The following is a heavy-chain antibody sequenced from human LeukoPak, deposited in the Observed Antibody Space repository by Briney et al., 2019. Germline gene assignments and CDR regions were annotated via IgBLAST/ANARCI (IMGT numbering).Heavy chain of an antibody. V-gene: IGHV4-59*01. Sequence: SETLSLTCTVSGGSISSYYWTWIRQPPGKGLEWIGYIYYSGSTNYNPSLKSRVTISVDTSKNQFSLKLSSVTAADTAVYYCARIYYDNSGYYYWFDPWGQGTQVTVSS. CDR3: ARIYYDNSGYYYWFDP. D-gene: IGHD3-22*01. CDR1: GGSISSYY. CDR2: IYYSGST. J-gene: IGHJ5*02.